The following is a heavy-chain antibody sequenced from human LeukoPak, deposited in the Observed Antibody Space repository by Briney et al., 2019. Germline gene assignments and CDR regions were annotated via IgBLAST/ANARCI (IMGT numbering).Heavy chain of an antibody. D-gene: IGHD2/OR15-2a*01. Sequence: GGSLRLSCAASGFSFSRYGMAWFRQIPGRGLEWVSTINDNSRNTHYAGSVKARFTISRDNSKNTLYLEMHSLRVEDTALYYCTKDAGPFYDWFDPWGPGTRVTVSS. CDR3: TKDAGPFYDWFDP. V-gene: IGHV3-23*01. J-gene: IGHJ5*02. CDR2: INDNSRNT. CDR1: GFSFSRYG.